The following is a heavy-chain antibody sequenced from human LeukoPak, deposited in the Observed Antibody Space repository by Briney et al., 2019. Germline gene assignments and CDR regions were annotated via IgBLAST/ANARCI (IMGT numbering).Heavy chain of an antibody. Sequence: PGGSLRLSCAASGFTFSSYAMSWVRQAPGKGLEWVSGVGFGGTRYYADSVKGRFTVSGDTATNTLYLQMSSLRAEDTAIFYCAKTQGFYDYWGQGTLVTVSS. D-gene: IGHD3-3*01. CDR1: GFTFSSYA. V-gene: IGHV3-23*01. J-gene: IGHJ4*02. CDR2: VGFGGTR. CDR3: AKTQGFYDY.